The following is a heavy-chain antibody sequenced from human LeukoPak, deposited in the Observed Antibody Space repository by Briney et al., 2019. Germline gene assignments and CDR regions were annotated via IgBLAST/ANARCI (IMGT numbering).Heavy chain of an antibody. V-gene: IGHV4-4*07. CDR1: GGSISSHY. CDR2: IYTSGST. CDR3: ARGRRGLVGFGSFDY. Sequence: SETLSLTCNVSGGSISSHYWSWIRQPAGKGLEWIGRIYTSGSTNYNPSLKSRVTMSIDASKNQFSLRLSSVTAADTAVYYCARGRRGLVGFGSFDYWGQGTLVTVSS. D-gene: IGHD3-10*01. J-gene: IGHJ4*02.